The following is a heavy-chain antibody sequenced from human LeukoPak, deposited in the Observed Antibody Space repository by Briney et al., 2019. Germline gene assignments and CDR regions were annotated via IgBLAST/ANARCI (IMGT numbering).Heavy chain of an antibody. CDR1: GDSISSSAYY. J-gene: IGHJ4*02. CDR3: ASRRVAAFDY. D-gene: IGHD2-15*01. CDR2: IYYSGST. V-gene: IGHV4-39*07. Sequence: SETLSLTCIVSGDSISSSAYYWDWIRQPPGEGLEWIGTIYYSGSTNYNPSLKSRVIISVDTSKNQFSLKLNSVTAADTAVYFCASRRVAAFDYWGQGTLVTVSS.